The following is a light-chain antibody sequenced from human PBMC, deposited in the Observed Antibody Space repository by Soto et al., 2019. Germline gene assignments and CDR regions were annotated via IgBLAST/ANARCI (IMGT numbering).Light chain of an antibody. CDR1: QSVSRN. CDR2: GAS. CDR3: QQYNNWPRT. V-gene: IGKV3-15*01. Sequence: EIVMTQSPATLSVSPGERATLSCRASQSVSRNLAWYQQKPGQAPRLLIYGASTRATGIPARVSGSGSGTEFILTISSLQSEDFEFYYCQQYNNWPRTFGQGTKVDIK. J-gene: IGKJ1*01.